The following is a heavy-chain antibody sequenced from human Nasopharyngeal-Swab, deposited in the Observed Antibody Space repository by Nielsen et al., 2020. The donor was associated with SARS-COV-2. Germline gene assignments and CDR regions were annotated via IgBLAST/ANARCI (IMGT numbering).Heavy chain of an antibody. D-gene: IGHD7-27*01. V-gene: IGHV3-23*01. CDR2: ISRGAANT. Sequence: GESLKISCAASGFTFSSYAMTWVRQAPGKGLEWVSAISRGAANTYYADSVKGRFTIFRDNSKNTLYLQMSSLRVEDTAVYYCAKGGKTGGLLAYWGQGILVTVSS. CDR1: GFTFSSYA. CDR3: AKGGKTGGLLAY. J-gene: IGHJ4*02.